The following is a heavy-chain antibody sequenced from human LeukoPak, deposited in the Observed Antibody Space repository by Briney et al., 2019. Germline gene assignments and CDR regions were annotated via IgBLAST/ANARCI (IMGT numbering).Heavy chain of an antibody. D-gene: IGHD3-10*01. V-gene: IGHV3-53*01. J-gene: IGHJ4*02. CDR2: IYNAV. Sequence: GGSLRLSCTASGFAVSNNYMSWVRQAPGKGLEWVSLIYNAVAYADSVKGRFTISRDDSKNTLNLQMNSLRADDTAVYYCARLRGNTMVEYWGQGTLVTVSP. CDR3: ARLRGNTMVEY. CDR1: GFAVSNNY.